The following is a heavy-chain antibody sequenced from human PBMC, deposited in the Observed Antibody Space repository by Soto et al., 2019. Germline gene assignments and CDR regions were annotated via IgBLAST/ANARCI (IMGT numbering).Heavy chain of an antibody. J-gene: IGHJ4*02. D-gene: IGHD2-2*01. V-gene: IGHV4-31*03. CDR2: ICYSGST. CDR1: GGSISSGGYY. CDR3: ARGRTSSPTPGDY. Sequence: QVQLQESGPGLVKPSQTLSLTCTVSGGSISSGGYYWSWVRQHPGKGLEWIGYICYSGSTYYNPSQQRRATLSVDTSTNPCSPKLSSVTAAATAVYYCARGRTSSPTPGDYWGQGTLGTVSS.